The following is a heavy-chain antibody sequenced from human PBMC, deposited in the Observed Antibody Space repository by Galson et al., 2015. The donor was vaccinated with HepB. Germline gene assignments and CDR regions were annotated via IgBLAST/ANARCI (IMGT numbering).Heavy chain of an antibody. Sequence: SLRLSCAASGFTFSSYGMHWVRQAPGKGLEWVAVISYDGSNKYYADSVKGRFTISRDNSKNTLYLQMNSLRAEDTAVYYCAKEQEYGAAAGRVLDYWGQGTLVTVSS. V-gene: IGHV3-30*18. CDR2: ISYDGSNK. D-gene: IGHD6-19*01. J-gene: IGHJ4*02. CDR1: GFTFSSYG. CDR3: AKEQEYGAAAGRVLDY.